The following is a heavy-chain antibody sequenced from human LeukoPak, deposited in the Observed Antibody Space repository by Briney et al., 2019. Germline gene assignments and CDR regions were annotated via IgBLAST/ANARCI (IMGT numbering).Heavy chain of an antibody. J-gene: IGHJ4*02. CDR1: GFTFSSYG. Sequence: GGSLRLSCAASGFTFSSYGMHWVRKAPGKGPEWVAVIWYDGNNKDYADSVKGRFTISRDNSKNTLYLQMNSLRAEDTAVYYCAKDPEAAAGSDGDYWGQGTLVTVSS. CDR2: IWYDGNNK. V-gene: IGHV3-33*06. D-gene: IGHD6-13*01. CDR3: AKDPEAAAGSDGDY.